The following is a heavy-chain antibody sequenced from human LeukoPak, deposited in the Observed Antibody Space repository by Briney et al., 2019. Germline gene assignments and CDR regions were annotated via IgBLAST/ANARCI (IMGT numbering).Heavy chain of an antibody. J-gene: IGHJ6*03. CDR3: AKHDYGGNYYYYMDV. V-gene: IGHV3-30*04. CDR1: GFTFSLYT. CDR2: ISYDGSDK. D-gene: IGHD4-23*01. Sequence: GGSLRLSCVASGFTFSLYTMHWVRQAPGKGLEWVAVISYDGSDKYYADSVKGRFTISRDNSKNTLYLQMNSLRAEDTAVYYCAKHDYGGNYYYYMDVWGKGTTVTISS.